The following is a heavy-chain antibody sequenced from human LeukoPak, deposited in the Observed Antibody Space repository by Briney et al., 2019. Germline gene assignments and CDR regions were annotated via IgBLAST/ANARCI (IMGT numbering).Heavy chain of an antibody. J-gene: IGHJ4*02. V-gene: IGHV3-23*01. CDR3: AKGGGYNYGYVNY. CDR2: ISGSAGST. CDR1: GFTFSSYA. D-gene: IGHD5-18*01. Sequence: GGSLRLSCAASGFTFSSYAMSWVRQAPGKGLEWVSTISGSAGSTNYADSVKGRFTISRDNSKNTLSLQMNSLRAEDTAVYYCAKGGGYNYGYVNYWGQGTLVTVSS.